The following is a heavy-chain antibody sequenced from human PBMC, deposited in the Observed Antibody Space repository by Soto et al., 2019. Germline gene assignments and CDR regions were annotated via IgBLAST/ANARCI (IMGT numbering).Heavy chain of an antibody. V-gene: IGHV3-30*18. D-gene: IGHD2-2*01. CDR3: AKEGLDPRVVVVPAALDY. Sequence: GGSLRLSCAASGFTFSSYGMHWVRQAPGKGLEWVAVISYDGSNKYYADSVKGRFTISRDNSKNTLYLQMNSLRAEDTAVYYCAKEGLDPRVVVVPAALDYWGQGTLVTVSS. CDR1: GFTFSSYG. J-gene: IGHJ4*02. CDR2: ISYDGSNK.